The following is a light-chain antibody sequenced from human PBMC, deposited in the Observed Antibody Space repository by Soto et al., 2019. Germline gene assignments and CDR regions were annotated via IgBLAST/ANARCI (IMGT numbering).Light chain of an antibody. CDR3: HQRSYWPPS. V-gene: IGKV3-11*01. CDR1: QSVSSL. CDR2: DAS. Sequence: EIVLTQSPVTLSLSAGERAALSCRASQSVSSLSAWYQQKPGQAPRLLIYDASNRATGIPARFSGNGSGTDFTLTISRLEPEDSAVYYCHQRSYWPPSFGPGTTVEIK. J-gene: IGKJ3*01.